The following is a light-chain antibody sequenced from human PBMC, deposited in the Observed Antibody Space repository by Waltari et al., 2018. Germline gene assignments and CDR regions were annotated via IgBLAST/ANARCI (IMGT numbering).Light chain of an antibody. J-gene: IGLJ3*02. CDR3: QALGSGLWV. CDR2: QDI. V-gene: IGLV3-1*01. Sequence: SYDLTQPPSVSVSPGQTASIPCSGDSLGEKYASWYQQKPGQSPLLVIYQDIKRPSGIPERFSGSKSGNTATLTITGTQAMDEADYYCQALGSGLWVFGGGTKLTVL. CDR1: SLGEKY.